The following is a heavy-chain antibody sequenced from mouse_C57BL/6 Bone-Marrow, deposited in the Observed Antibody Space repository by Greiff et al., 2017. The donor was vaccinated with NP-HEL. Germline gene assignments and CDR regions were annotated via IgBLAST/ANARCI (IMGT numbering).Heavy chain of an antibody. CDR2: IYPGGGYT. J-gene: IGHJ1*03. CDR3: ARIGYYWYFDV. V-gene: IGHV1-63*01. D-gene: IGHD2-2*01. Sequence: ESGAELVRPGTSVKMSCKASGYTFTNYWIGWAKQRPGHGLEWIGDIYPGGGYTNYNEKFKGKATLTADKSSSTAYMQFSSLTSEDSAIYYCARIGYYWYFDVWGTGTTVTVSS. CDR1: GYTFTNYW.